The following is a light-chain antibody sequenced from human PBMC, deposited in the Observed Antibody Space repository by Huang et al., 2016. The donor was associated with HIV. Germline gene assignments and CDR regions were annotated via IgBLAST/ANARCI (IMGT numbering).Light chain of an antibody. V-gene: IGKV1-39*01. CDR2: GTS. J-gene: IGKJ1*01. CDR3: QQSYSTLWT. Sequence: DTQMTQSPSSLSASVGDRVTITCRASQSISSSLNWYQQKPGTAPKLLIYGTSSLQSGVPARFSGSGSGTDFTLTISSLQPEDFATYFCQQSYSTLWTFGQGTKVEIK. CDR1: QSISSS.